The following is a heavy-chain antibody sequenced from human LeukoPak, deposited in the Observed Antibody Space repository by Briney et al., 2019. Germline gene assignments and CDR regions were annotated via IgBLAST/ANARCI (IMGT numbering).Heavy chain of an antibody. V-gene: IGHV1-18*01. Sequence: ASVKVSYKASVGTFCSYAISWVRQAPGQGLEWMGWISAYNGKTNYAQKFQGRVIMPTDTSTSTAYMELRSLRSDDTAVYYCARGPTARYYYDSSGYYRGAVDYWGQGTLVTISS. CDR2: ISAYNGKT. CDR1: VGTFCSYA. J-gene: IGHJ4*02. CDR3: ARGPTARYYYDSSGYYRGAVDY. D-gene: IGHD3-22*01.